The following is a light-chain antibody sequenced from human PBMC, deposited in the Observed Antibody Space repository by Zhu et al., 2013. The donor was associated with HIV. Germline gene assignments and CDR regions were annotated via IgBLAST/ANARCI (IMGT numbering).Light chain of an antibody. J-gene: IGLJ2*01. CDR1: KLGDKY. Sequence: SYELTQPPSVSVSPGQTANFTCSGHKLGDKYACWYQQKPGQSPVLVIYQDDKRPSGIPERFSGSNSGNTATLTISRVEAGDEADYYCQVWDSSSDHVVFGGGTKLTVL. CDR3: QVWDSSSDHVV. V-gene: IGLV3-1*01. CDR2: QDD.